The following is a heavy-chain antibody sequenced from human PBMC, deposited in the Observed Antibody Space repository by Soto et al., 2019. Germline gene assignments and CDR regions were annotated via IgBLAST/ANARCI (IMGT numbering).Heavy chain of an antibody. D-gene: IGHD2-2*01. CDR3: AAGGWKYYQRYMDV. CDR2: IVVGSGNT. V-gene: IGHV1-58*01. CDR1: GFTFTSSA. Sequence: ASVKVSCKASGFTFTSSAVQWVRQARGQRLEWIGWIVVGSGNTNYAQKFQERVTIARDMSTSTAYMELSSLRSEDTAVYYCAAGGWKYYQRYMDVWGQGTTVTVSS. J-gene: IGHJ6*02.